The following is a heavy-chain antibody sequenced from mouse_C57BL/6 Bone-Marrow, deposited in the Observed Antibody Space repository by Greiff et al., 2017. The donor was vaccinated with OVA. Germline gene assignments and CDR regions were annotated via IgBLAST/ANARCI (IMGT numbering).Heavy chain of an antibody. CDR3: ARGYSFYAMDY. D-gene: IGHD2-12*01. CDR2: ISDGGSYT. J-gene: IGHJ4*01. V-gene: IGHV5-4*03. CDR1: GFTFSSYA. Sequence: EVKVVESGGGLVKPGGSLKLSCAAPGFTFSSYALSWVRQTPEKRLEWVATISDGGSYTYSPDNVKGRLPIPRDNAKNNLYLQMSHLKSEDTAMYYCARGYSFYAMDYWGQGTSVTVSS.